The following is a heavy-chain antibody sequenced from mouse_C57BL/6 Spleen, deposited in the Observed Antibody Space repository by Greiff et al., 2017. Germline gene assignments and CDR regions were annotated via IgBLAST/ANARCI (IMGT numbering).Heavy chain of an antibody. CDR2: IDPEDGET. J-gene: IGHJ4*01. D-gene: IGHD1-1*01. CDR1: GFNIKDYY. V-gene: IGHV14-2*01. Sequence: EVQLQQSGAELVKPGASVKLSCTASGFNIKDYYMPWVKQRTEQGLEWIGRIDPEDGETNYAPKFQGKATITADTSSNTAYLQLSSLTSEDIAVYYCASHYYGSRDYYAMDYWGQGTSVTVSS. CDR3: ASHYYGSRDYYAMDY.